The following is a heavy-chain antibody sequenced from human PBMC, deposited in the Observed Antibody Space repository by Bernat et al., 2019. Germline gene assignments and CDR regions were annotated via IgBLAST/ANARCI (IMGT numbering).Heavy chain of an antibody. CDR2: ISSSSSYT. CDR1: GFTFSSYG. D-gene: IGHD2-15*01. CDR3: ARARGYCSGGSCYYDFDH. J-gene: IGHJ4*02. Sequence: VQLVESGGGVVQPGRSLRLSCAASGFTFSSYGMHWVRQAPGKGLEWVSYISSSSSYTNYADSVKGRFTISRDNAKNSLYLQMNSLRAEDTAVYYCARARGYCSGGSCYYDFDHWGQGTLVTVSS. V-gene: IGHV3-21*05.